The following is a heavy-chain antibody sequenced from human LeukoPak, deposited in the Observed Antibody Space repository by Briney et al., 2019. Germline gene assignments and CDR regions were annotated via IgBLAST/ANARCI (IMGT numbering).Heavy chain of an antibody. CDR2: IGSSGSNI. Sequence: SGGSLRLSCAASGFTFSDYYMSWIRQAPGKGLEWVSYIGSSGSNIYYADSVEGRFTISRDNAKNSLYLQMNSLRAEDTAVYYCARVAQQSWVDYWGQGTLVTVSS. CDR1: GFTFSDYY. J-gene: IGHJ4*02. V-gene: IGHV3-11*04. CDR3: ARVAQQSWVDY. D-gene: IGHD1-1*01.